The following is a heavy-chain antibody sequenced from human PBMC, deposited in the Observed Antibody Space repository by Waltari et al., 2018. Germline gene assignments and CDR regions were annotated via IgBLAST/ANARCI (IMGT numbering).Heavy chain of an antibody. CDR3: ARSVRLGELSSIPAMIY. Sequence: QVQLVQSGAEVQKPGASVKVSCKASGYTFTRYGISWVRQAPGQGLEWMGWISAYNGNTNYAQKLQGRVTMTTDTSTSTAYMELRSLRSDDTAVYYCARSVRLGELSSIPAMIYWGQGTLVTVSS. CDR2: ISAYNGNT. D-gene: IGHD3-16*02. V-gene: IGHV1-18*01. J-gene: IGHJ4*02. CDR1: GYTFTRYG.